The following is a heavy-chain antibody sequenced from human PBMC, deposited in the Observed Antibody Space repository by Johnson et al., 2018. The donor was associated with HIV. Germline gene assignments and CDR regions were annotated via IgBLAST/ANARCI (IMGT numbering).Heavy chain of an antibody. Sequence: VQLVESGGGVVRPGGSLRLSCVASGFTFDDYGMSWVRQAPGKGLEWLAIISYDGGDTWYADSVKGRFTVSRDNAKSSLYLQMNGLRAEDTAVYYYARASTTVTTGDDAFDIWGQGTMVTVSS. CDR2: ISYDGGDT. CDR1: GFTFDDYG. CDR3: ARASTTVTTGDDAFDI. J-gene: IGHJ3*02. D-gene: IGHD4-17*01. V-gene: IGHV3-20*04.